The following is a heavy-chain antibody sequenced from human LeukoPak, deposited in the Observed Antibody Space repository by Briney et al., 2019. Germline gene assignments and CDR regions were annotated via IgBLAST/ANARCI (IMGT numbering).Heavy chain of an antibody. Sequence: TGGSLRLSCAASGFTFSSYSMNWVRQAPGKGLEWVSSISSSSSYIYYADSVKGRFTISRDNAKNSLYLQMNSLRAEDTAVYYCARGSRIVGVRDGSAFDIWGQGTMVTVSS. CDR3: ARGSRIVGVRDGSAFDI. J-gene: IGHJ3*02. CDR2: ISSSSSYI. V-gene: IGHV3-21*01. CDR1: GFTFSSYS. D-gene: IGHD1-26*01.